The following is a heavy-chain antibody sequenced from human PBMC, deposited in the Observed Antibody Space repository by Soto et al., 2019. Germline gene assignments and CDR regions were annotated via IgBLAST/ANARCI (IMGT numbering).Heavy chain of an antibody. CDR3: AREGSTIRNYDYYYYGMDV. J-gene: IGHJ6*02. CDR1: GYTFTSYG. V-gene: IGHV1-18*01. Sequence: GASVKVSCKASGYTFTSYGVSWVRQAPGQGLEWMGWISVFKGTTNYAQKFQGRATMTTDTSTSTAHMELRSLRSDDTAVYYCAREGSTIRNYDYYYYGMDVWGQGTTVTVSS. D-gene: IGHD5-12*01. CDR2: ISVFKGTT.